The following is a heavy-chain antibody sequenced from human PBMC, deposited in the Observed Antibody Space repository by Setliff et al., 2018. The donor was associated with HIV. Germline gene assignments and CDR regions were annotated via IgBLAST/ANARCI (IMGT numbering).Heavy chain of an antibody. D-gene: IGHD2-21*01. Sequence: SETLSLTCTVSGPSINIHYWSWIRQSPGKAFEWIGYIYSTGSTNYNPSLQSRVTISMVASRNQFSLKVTSVTAADTAVYYCARLTYCGPNCQSVGIGRAAFDIWGQGTRGTVSS. CDR3: ARLTYCGPNCQSVGIGRAAFDI. J-gene: IGHJ3*02. CDR2: IYSTGST. V-gene: IGHV4-59*11. CDR1: GPSINIHY.